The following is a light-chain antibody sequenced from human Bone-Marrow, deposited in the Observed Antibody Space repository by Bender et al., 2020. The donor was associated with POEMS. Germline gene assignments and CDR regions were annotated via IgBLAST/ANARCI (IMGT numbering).Light chain of an antibody. V-gene: IGLV2-14*03. CDR3: CSYAGSRTFVL. CDR2: DVT. Sequence: QFVLTQPPSASGTPGQTITISCTGTSSDVGGYPYVSWYQQHPGKAPKLMIYDVTHRPSDVSNRFSGSKSGNTASLTVSVLQADDEGDDYCCSYAGSRTFVLFGGGTKLTVL. CDR1: SSDVGGYPY. J-gene: IGLJ3*02.